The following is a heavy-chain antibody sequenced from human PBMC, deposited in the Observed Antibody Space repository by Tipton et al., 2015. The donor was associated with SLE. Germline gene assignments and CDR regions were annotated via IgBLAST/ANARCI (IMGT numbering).Heavy chain of an antibody. CDR2: IYHSGNT. J-gene: IGHJ6*03. Sequence: LRLSCAVSGFSINSGHYWGWIRQPPGKGLEWIGNIYHSGNTSYNPSLKSRVTLPVDASKNQFSLRLSSVTAADTAVYYCARQESGYDATCYYSHYMDVWGNGTTGT. CDR1: GFSINSGHY. D-gene: IGHD5-12*01. V-gene: IGHV4-38-2*01. CDR3: ARQESGYDATCYYSHYMDV.